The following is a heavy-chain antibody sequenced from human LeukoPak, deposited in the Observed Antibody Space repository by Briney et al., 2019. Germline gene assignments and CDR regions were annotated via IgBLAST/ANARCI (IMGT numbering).Heavy chain of an antibody. CDR1: GGSISSSNW. D-gene: IGHD3-10*01. CDR3: ARTTTVRGTYYMDV. CDR2: IYHSGST. J-gene: IGHJ6*03. V-gene: IGHV4-4*02. Sequence: SETLSLTCAVSGGSISSSNWWSWVRQPPGKGLEWIGEIYHSGSTNYNPSLKSRVTISVDKSKNRFSLKLRSVTAADTAVYYCARTTTVRGTYYMDVWGKGTTVTVSS.